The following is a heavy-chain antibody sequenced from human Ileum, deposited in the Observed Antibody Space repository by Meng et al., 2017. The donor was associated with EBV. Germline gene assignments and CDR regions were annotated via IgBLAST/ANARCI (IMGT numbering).Heavy chain of an antibody. Sequence: QVQLQEPGPGLGKPSETLSLSCSVSGASVSSGGYHWSWIRQPPGKGLEWIGCMYDSDSGKAKYNPSLNSRVIISLDTSKNHFVLKLTSVTAADTAVYYCAYYTAGRGGVGSWGQGTLVTVAS. J-gene: IGHJ4*02. CDR2: MYDSDSGKA. CDR1: GASVSSGGYH. CDR3: AYYTAGRGGVGS. D-gene: IGHD2-8*02. V-gene: IGHV4-61*03.